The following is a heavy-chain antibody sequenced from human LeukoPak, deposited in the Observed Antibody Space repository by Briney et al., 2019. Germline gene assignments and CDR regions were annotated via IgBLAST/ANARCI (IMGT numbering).Heavy chain of an antibody. CDR2: IYHSGST. D-gene: IGHD5-18*01. V-gene: IGHV4-30-2*01. Sequence: SQTLSLTCAVSGGSISSGGYSWSWIRQPPGKGLEWIGYIYHSGSTYYNPSLKSRVTISVDRSKNQFSLKLSSVTAADTAVYYYASVDTAIAFDYWGQGTLVTVSS. CDR3: ASVDTAIAFDY. J-gene: IGHJ4*02. CDR1: GGSISSGGYS.